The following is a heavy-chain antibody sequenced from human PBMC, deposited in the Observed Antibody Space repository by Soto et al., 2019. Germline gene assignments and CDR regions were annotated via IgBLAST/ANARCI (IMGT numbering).Heavy chain of an antibody. CDR2: IIPIFGTA. J-gene: IGHJ4*02. D-gene: IGHD3-22*01. Sequence: SVKVSCKASGGTFSSYAISWVRQAPGQGLEWMGGIIPIFGTANYAQKFQGRVTITADESTSTAYMELSSLRSEDTAVYYCARRDSSGYSPKSLDYWGQGTLVTVSS. CDR1: GGTFSSYA. V-gene: IGHV1-69*13. CDR3: ARRDSSGYSPKSLDY.